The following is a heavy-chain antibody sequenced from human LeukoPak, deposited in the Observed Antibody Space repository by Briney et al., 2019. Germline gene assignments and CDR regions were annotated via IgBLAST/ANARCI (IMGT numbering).Heavy chain of an antibody. CDR1: GYTFTSYA. Sequence: GASVKVSCKASGYTFTSYAMIWVRQAPGQGLEWMGWISVYNGNTNYAQKLQGRVTMTTDTSTSTAYMELRSLRSDDTAVYYCARVVTIFGVAHKINDYWGQGTLVTVYS. D-gene: IGHD3-3*01. CDR3: ARVVTIFGVAHKINDY. V-gene: IGHV1-18*01. J-gene: IGHJ4*02. CDR2: ISVYNGNT.